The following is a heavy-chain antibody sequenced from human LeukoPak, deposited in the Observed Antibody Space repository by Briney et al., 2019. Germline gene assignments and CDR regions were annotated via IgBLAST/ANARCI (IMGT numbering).Heavy chain of an antibody. Sequence: PSETLSLTCTVSRGSISSYYWSWIRQPPGKGLEWIGYIYYSGSTNYNPSLKSRVTISVDTSKNQFSLKLTSVTAADTAVYYCARSTTYGDLLFDYWGQVTLVTVSS. D-gene: IGHD4-17*01. V-gene: IGHV4-59*01. CDR3: ARSTTYGDLLFDY. CDR1: RGSISSYY. CDR2: IYYSGST. J-gene: IGHJ4*02.